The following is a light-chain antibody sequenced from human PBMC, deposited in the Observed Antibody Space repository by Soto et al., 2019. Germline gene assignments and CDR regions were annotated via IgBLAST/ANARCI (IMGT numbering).Light chain of an antibody. CDR3: CSYTSRSVYA. J-gene: IGLJ1*01. CDR2: DVS. CDR1: SSDVGGYNY. Sequence: QSALTQPASVSGSPGQSIAISCAGTSSDVGGYNYVSWYQQHPGKAPKLIIYDVSYRPSGVSNRFSGSKSGNTASLTISGLQAEDEADYYCCSYTSRSVYAFGTGTKVTVL. V-gene: IGLV2-14*01.